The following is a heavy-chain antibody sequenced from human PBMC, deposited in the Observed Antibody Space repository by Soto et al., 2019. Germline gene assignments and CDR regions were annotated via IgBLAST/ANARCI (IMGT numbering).Heavy chain of an antibody. CDR1: GFTFSSYG. CDR2: IWYDGSNK. Sequence: QVQLEESGGGVVQPGRSLRLSCAASGFTFSSYGMHWVRQAPGKGLEWVAVIWYDGSNKYYADSVKGRFTISRDNSKNTLYLQMNSLGAEDTAVYYCARIPQIAVAGTRFGYFDLGGRGTLVTVSS. J-gene: IGHJ2*01. V-gene: IGHV3-33*01. D-gene: IGHD6-19*01. CDR3: ARIPQIAVAGTRFGYFDL.